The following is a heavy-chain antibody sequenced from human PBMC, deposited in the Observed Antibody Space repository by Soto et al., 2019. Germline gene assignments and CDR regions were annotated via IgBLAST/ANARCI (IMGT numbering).Heavy chain of an antibody. CDR1: GGSISSGGYY. CDR3: ASDRRSGSYPWGYYYGMDV. Sequence: QVQLQESGPGLVKPSQTLSLTCTVSGGSISSGGYYWSWIRQHPGKGLEWIGYIYYSGSTYYNPSLKSRVTISVDTSKNQFSLKLSSVTAADTAVYYCASDRRSGSYPWGYYYGMDVWGQGTTVTVSS. J-gene: IGHJ6*02. CDR2: IYYSGST. V-gene: IGHV4-31*03. D-gene: IGHD1-26*01.